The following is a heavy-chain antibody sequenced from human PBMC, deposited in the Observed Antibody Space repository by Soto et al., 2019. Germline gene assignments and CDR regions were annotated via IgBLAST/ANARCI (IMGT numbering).Heavy chain of an antibody. CDR3: ARAVAVPADFDY. J-gene: IGHJ4*02. CDR1: RDTHTGYP. D-gene: IGHD6-19*01. Sequence: ASVKVSCKACRDTHTGYPMHWVRQAPGQRLEWMGWINAGNGNTKYSQKFQGRVTITRDTSASTAYMELSSLRSEDTAVYYCARAVAVPADFDYWGQGTLLTVSS. CDR2: INAGNGNT. V-gene: IGHV1-3*01.